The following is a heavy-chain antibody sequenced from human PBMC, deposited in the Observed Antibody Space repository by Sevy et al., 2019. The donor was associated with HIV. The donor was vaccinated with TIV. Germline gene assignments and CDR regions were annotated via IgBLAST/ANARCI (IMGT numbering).Heavy chain of an antibody. Sequence: ASVKVSCKVSGYTLSQIYMHWVRQAPGEGLEWMGGFDPEDGETIYAQKFQARVTMTEDTSTDTAYMELSSLRSDDTAVYYCATTKDCYDSSGSPFDSWGQGTLVTVSS. V-gene: IGHV1-24*01. CDR1: GYTLSQIY. CDR3: ATTKDCYDSSGSPFDS. D-gene: IGHD3-22*01. J-gene: IGHJ4*02. CDR2: FDPEDGET.